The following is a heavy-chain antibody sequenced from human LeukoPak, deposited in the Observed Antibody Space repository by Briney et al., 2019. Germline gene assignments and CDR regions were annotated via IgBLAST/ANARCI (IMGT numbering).Heavy chain of an antibody. CDR2: ISYDGGNK. V-gene: IGHV3-30*18. D-gene: IGHD3-9*01. Sequence: GGSLRLSCAVSGFTFSRYGMHWVRQAPGKRPEWVALISYDGGNKDYVDSVKGRFTVSRDNSRNTLYLQMNSLRPEDTAVYYCAKDRSTYNVLTGYQDYWGQGTLVTVSS. J-gene: IGHJ4*02. CDR3: AKDRSTYNVLTGYQDY. CDR1: GFTFSRYG.